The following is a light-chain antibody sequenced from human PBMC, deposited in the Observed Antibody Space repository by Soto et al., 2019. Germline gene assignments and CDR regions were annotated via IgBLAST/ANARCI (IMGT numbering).Light chain of an antibody. J-gene: IGKJ1*01. CDR1: QSVSSS. CDR2: GVS. CDR3: EQYGSSPRT. Sequence: EKVMTQSPATLSVSPGERATLSCRASQSVSSSLAWYQQKPGQAPRLLIYGVSSRATGIPDRFSGSGSGTDFTLTISRLEPEDFAVYYCEQYGSSPRTFGQGTKVDIK. V-gene: IGKV3-20*01.